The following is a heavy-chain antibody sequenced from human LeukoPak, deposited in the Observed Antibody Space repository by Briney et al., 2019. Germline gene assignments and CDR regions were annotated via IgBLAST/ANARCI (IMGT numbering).Heavy chain of an antibody. CDR3: ARLGRQSTGWYFDY. CDR1: GDSITSYY. CDR2: IYYSGST. Sequence: PSETLSLTCTVSGDSITSYYWSWIRQPPGKELEWFGSIYYSGSTNYNPSLKSRVTISVDTSKNQFSLKLSSVTAADTAMYYCARLGRQSTGWYFDYWGQGTLVTVSS. V-gene: IGHV4-59*08. D-gene: IGHD6-19*01. J-gene: IGHJ4*02.